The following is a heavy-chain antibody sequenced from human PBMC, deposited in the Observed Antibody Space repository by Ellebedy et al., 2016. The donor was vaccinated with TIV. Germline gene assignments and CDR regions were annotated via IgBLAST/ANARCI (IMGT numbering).Heavy chain of an antibody. J-gene: IGHJ4*02. Sequence: GGSLRLSCAASGFTFSSYAMHWVRQAPGKGLEWVAVISSDGTKTYYADSVRGRFTISRDNSKNSLFLQMNSLRPEGTAVYYCARGQIPYADYDLYYFDYWGQGTLVTVSS. V-gene: IGHV3-30*04. CDR2: ISSDGTKT. CDR3: ARGQIPYADYDLYYFDY. D-gene: IGHD4-17*01. CDR1: GFTFSSYA.